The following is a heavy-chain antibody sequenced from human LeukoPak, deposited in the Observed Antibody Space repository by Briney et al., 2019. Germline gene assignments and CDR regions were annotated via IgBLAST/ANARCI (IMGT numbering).Heavy chain of an antibody. Sequence: HAGGSLRLSCAASGFTFSSYGMQWVRQAPGKGLEWVAVISYDGSNKFYADSVKGRFTISRDNSKNTAYLQMNSLRAEEQAGYYCAKDGGLWVSAHWGDSWGRGTLVTVSS. J-gene: IGHJ4*02. CDR3: AKDGGLWVSAHWGDS. CDR2: ISYDGSNK. V-gene: IGHV3-30*18. D-gene: IGHD7-27*01. CDR1: GFTFSSYG.